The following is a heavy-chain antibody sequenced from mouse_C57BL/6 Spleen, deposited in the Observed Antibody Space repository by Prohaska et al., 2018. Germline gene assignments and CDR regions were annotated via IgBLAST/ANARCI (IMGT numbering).Heavy chain of an antibody. J-gene: IGHJ2*01. V-gene: IGHV1-15*01. D-gene: IGHD2-5*01. Sequence: QVQLQQSGAELVRPGASVTLSCKASGYTFTDYEMHWVKQTPVHGLEWIGAIDPETGGTAYNQKFKGKAILTADKSSSTAYMELRSLTSEDSAVYYCARWGAYYSNYDYWGQGTTLTVSS. CDR1: GYTFTDYE. CDR3: ARWGAYYSNYDY. CDR2: IDPETGGT.